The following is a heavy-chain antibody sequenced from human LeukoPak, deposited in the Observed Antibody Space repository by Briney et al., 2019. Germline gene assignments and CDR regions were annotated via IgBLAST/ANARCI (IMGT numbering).Heavy chain of an antibody. CDR2: IYSEGST. D-gene: IGHD2-8*01. CDR1: GFTFNDYA. Sequence: PGGSLRLSCAVSGFTFNDYAMSWVRQSPGKGLEWVSVIYSEGSTYDAASVKRRFTISSDNAKNSLSLQMNRLRAEDTAVYYCARNGLAANGYFDYWGKGTLVTVSS. J-gene: IGHJ4*02. V-gene: IGHV3-23*03. CDR3: ARNGLAANGYFDY.